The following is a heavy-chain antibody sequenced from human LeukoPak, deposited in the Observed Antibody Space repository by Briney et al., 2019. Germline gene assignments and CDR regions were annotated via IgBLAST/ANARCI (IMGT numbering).Heavy chain of an antibody. CDR1: GYTLTELS. J-gene: IGHJ4*02. D-gene: IGHD3-3*01. CDR3: ASSHRTDYDFWSGYCDY. CDR2: INPSGGST. Sequence: ASVKVSCKVSGYTLTELSMHWVRQAPGQGLEWMGIINPSGGSTSYAQKFQGRVTMTRDTSTSTVYMELSSLRSEDTAVYYCASSHRTDYDFWSGYCDYWGQGTLVTVSS. V-gene: IGHV1-46*01.